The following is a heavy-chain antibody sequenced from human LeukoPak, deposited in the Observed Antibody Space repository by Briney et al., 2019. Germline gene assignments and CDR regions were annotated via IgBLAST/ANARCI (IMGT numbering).Heavy chain of an antibody. Sequence: GGSLRLSCAASGFTFSSYGMHWVRQAPGKGLEWAAVISYDGSNKYYADSVKGRFTISRDNSKNTLYLQMNSLRAEDTAVYYCAKAGRGQEYYFDYWGQGTLVTVSS. CDR1: GFTFSSYG. D-gene: IGHD2-15*01. CDR3: AKAGRGQEYYFDY. J-gene: IGHJ4*02. V-gene: IGHV3-30*18. CDR2: ISYDGSNK.